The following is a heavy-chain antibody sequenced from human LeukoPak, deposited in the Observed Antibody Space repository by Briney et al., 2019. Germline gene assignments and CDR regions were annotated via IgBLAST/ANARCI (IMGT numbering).Heavy chain of an antibody. J-gene: IGHJ4*02. D-gene: IGHD2-2*01. CDR1: GYSFTSYW. CDR2: IYPGDSDT. CDR3: ARQKVIGLSTSPFDY. Sequence: PGESLKISCKGSGYSFTSYWIGWVRPMPGKGLEWMGIIYPGDSDTRYSPSFQGQVTISADKSISTAYLQWSSLKASDTAMYYCARQKVIGLSTSPFDYWGQGTLVTVSS. V-gene: IGHV5-51*01.